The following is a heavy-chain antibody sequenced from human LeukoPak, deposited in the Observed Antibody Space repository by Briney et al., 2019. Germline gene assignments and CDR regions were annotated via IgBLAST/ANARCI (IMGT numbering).Heavy chain of an antibody. CDR3: ARVGVTAATADY. J-gene: IGHJ4*02. CDR1: GYTFTSYF. D-gene: IGHD6-25*01. CDR2: INPRGGST. Sequence: EASVTVSYKASGYTFTSYFMHWMRQAPGQGPEWMGIINPRGGSTEYSHKFQGRLTMTSDTSTSTVYMELNSLRSEDTAVYFCARVGVTAATADYWGQGTLVTVSS. V-gene: IGHV1-46*01.